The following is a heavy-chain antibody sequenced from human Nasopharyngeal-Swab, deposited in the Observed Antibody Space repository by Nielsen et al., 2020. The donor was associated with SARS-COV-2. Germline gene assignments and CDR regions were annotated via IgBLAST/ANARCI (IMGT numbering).Heavy chain of an antibody. Sequence: RQAPGKGLEWIGYIYYSGSTNYNPSLKSRVTISVDTSKNQFSLKLSSVTAADTAVYYCARGIRTYDILTGYSLGYFDLWGRGTLVTVSS. V-gene: IGHV4-59*01. CDR3: ARGIRTYDILTGYSLGYFDL. J-gene: IGHJ2*01. D-gene: IGHD3-9*01. CDR2: IYYSGST.